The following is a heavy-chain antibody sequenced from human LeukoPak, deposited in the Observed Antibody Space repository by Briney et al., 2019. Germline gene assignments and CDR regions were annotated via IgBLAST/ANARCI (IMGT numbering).Heavy chain of an antibody. J-gene: IGHJ5*02. CDR1: GGSISSGGYS. CDR2: IYHSGST. D-gene: IGHD3-3*01. Sequence: SETLSLTCAVSGGSISSGGYSWSWIRQPPGKGWDWIGDIYHSGSTYYNPSLKSRVTISVDRSKNQFSLKLSSVTAADTAVYYCARGRVIIGSVVAPTPIFDPWGQGTLVSVSS. V-gene: IGHV4-30-2*01. CDR3: ARGRVIIGSVVAPTPIFDP.